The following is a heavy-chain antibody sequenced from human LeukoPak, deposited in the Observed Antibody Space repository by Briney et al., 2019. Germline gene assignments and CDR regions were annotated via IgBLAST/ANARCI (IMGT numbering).Heavy chain of an antibody. CDR3: AKVDHYYYYMGV. CDR1: GFTFSSYG. J-gene: IGHJ6*03. D-gene: IGHD3-9*01. CDR2: IWYDGSNK. Sequence: PGRSLRLSCAASGFTFSSYGMHWVRQAPGRGLEWVAVIWYDGSNKYYADSVKGRFTISRDNSKNTLYLQMNSLRAEDTAVYYCAKVDHYYYYMGVWGKGTTLTVSS. V-gene: IGHV3-33*06.